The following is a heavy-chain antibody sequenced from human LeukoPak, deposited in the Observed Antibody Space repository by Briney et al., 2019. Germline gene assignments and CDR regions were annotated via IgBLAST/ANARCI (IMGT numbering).Heavy chain of an antibody. CDR3: ARGFVPAGMAYYHYMDV. V-gene: IGHV4-39*07. CDR2: LSYSGNT. D-gene: IGHD2-2*01. CDR1: GGSITSPGYY. J-gene: IGHJ6*03. Sequence: SETLSLTCIVSGGSITSPGYYWGWIRQTPRKALEWIGSLSYSGNTYNNPSLKSRVSISVDTSKNHFSLRLSSVTAADTAVYYCARGFVPAGMAYYHYMDVWGKGTTVTVPS.